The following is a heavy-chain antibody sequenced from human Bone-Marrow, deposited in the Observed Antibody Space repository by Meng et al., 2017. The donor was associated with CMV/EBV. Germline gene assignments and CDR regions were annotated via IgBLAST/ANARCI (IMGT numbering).Heavy chain of an antibody. J-gene: IGHJ4*02. CDR1: GYTFSDYY. CDR2: ISPVSGGT. Sequence: ASGYTFSDYYRHWGRQAPGQGLEWMGRISPVSGGTIYAQKFQGRVTMTSDPSITTAYMDLSGLTSDDMAVYYCARIEGGFSTLGDWGQGTLVTVSS. D-gene: IGHD3-16*01. V-gene: IGHV1-2*06. CDR3: ARIEGGFSTLGD.